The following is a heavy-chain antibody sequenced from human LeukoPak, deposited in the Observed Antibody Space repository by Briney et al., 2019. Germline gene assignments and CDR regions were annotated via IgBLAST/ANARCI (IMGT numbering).Heavy chain of an antibody. D-gene: IGHD6-13*01. CDR3: ARGREAAAGPPFDY. V-gene: IGHV3-21*01. Sequence: GGSLRLSCAASGFTFSSYSMNWVRQAPGKGLEWVSSISSSSSYIYYADSVKGRFTISRDNAKNSLYLQMNSLRADDTAVYYCARGREAAAGPPFDYWGQGTLVTVSS. J-gene: IGHJ4*02. CDR2: ISSSSSYI. CDR1: GFTFSSYS.